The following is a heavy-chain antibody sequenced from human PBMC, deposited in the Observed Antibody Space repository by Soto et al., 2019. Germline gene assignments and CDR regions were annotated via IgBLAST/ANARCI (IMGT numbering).Heavy chain of an antibody. CDR2: INAGNGNT. J-gene: IGHJ6*02. D-gene: IGHD3-10*01. CDR3: ARDSVTMVRGGYYGMDV. CDR1: GYTFTSYA. Sequence: QVQLVQSGAEVKKPGASVKVSCKASGYTFTSYAMHWVRQAPGQRLEWMGWINAGNGNTKYSQKFQGRGTITRDTSASTAYMELSSLRSEDTAVYYCARDSVTMVRGGYYGMDVWGQGTTVTVSS. V-gene: IGHV1-3*01.